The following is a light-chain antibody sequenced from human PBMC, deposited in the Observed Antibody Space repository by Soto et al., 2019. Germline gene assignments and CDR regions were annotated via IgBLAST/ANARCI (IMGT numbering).Light chain of an antibody. CDR2: EVV. CDR3: KSYAGSNTYV. V-gene: IGLV2-8*01. Sequence: QSVLTRPPSASGSPGQSVTISCTGTKHDIGVYDFVSWYQHHPGKAPRLIIYEVVQRPSGVPDRFSGSKSGNTASLTVSGLQAADEADYFCKSYAGSNTYVFGSGTKVTVL. J-gene: IGLJ1*01. CDR1: KHDIGVYDF.